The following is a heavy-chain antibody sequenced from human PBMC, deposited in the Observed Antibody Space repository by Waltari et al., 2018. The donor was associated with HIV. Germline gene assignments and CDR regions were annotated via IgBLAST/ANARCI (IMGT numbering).Heavy chain of an antibody. CDR2: ISYDEINK. Sequence: QVQLVESGGGVVQPRRSLRLSCAASGFTFSSYGMHWVRQAPGKGLEGVVFISYDEINKYYADSVKGRFTISRDNSKNTLYLQMNSLRAEDTAVYYCAKDRQKIGYYDILTGYLDYWGQGTLVTVSS. CDR1: GFTFSSYG. V-gene: IGHV3-30*18. CDR3: AKDRQKIGYYDILTGYLDY. D-gene: IGHD3-9*01. J-gene: IGHJ4*02.